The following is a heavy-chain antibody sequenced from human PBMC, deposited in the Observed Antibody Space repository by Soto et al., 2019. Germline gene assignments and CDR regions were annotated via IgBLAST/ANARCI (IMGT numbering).Heavy chain of an antibody. V-gene: IGHV1-69*05. D-gene: IGHD6-13*01. Sequence: ASVKVSCKASGGTFSTYAISCVRQAPGQGLEWMGGIIPIYGTANYAQKFQGRVTITRDTSASTAYMELSSLRSEDKAVYYCARDGAAADYWGQGTLVTVSS. CDR3: ARDGAAADY. J-gene: IGHJ4*02. CDR2: IIPIYGTA. CDR1: GGTFSTYA.